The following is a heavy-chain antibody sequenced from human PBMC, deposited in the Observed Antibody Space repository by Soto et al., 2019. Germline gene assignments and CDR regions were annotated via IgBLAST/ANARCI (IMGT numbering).Heavy chain of an antibody. D-gene: IGHD6-19*01. Sequence: GASVKVSCKASGYTFTSYGISWVRQAPGQGLEWMGWISAYNGNTNYAQKLQGRVTMTTDTSTSTAYMELRSLRSDDTAVYYCAREGARLDSSGLSSVNAFDIWGQGTMVTVSS. CDR2: ISAYNGNT. CDR3: AREGARLDSSGLSSVNAFDI. J-gene: IGHJ3*02. CDR1: GYTFTSYG. V-gene: IGHV1-18*01.